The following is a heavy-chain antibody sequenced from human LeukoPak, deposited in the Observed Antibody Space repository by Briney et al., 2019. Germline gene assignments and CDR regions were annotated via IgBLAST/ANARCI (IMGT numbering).Heavy chain of an antibody. Sequence: SETLSLTCAVYGGSFSGYYWSWIRQPPGKGLEWIGEINHSGSTNYNPTLKSRVTISVGTSKNQFSLKLSSVTAADTAVYYCARRPIVVVTAASYRALYYYYYMDVWGKGTTVTISS. CDR1: GGSFSGYY. CDR2: INHSGST. CDR3: ARRPIVVVTAASYRALYYYYYMDV. J-gene: IGHJ6*03. D-gene: IGHD2-2*01. V-gene: IGHV4-34*01.